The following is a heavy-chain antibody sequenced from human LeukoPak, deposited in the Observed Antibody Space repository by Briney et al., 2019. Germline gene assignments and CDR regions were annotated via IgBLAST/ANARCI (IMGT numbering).Heavy chain of an antibody. D-gene: IGHD6-13*01. CDR1: GYSFTSYW. V-gene: IGHV5-51*01. CDR3: ARPRTAAAGNVYYMDV. J-gene: IGHJ6*03. Sequence: GESLKISCKGSGYSFTSYWIGWVRQMPGKGLEWMGIIYPGDSDTRYSPSFQGQVTISAVKSISTAYLQWSSLKASDTAMYYCARPRTAAAGNVYYMDVWGKGTAVTVSS. CDR2: IYPGDSDT.